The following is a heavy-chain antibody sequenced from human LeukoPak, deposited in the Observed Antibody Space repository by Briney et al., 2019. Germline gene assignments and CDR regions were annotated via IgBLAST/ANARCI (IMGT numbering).Heavy chain of an antibody. D-gene: IGHD4-17*01. CDR3: ARARGDYYYGMDV. J-gene: IGHJ6*02. CDR2: IYSGGST. Sequence: GGSLRLSCAASGFTFSSYAMSWVRQAPGKGLEWVSVIYSGGSTYYADSVKGRFTISRDNSKNTLYLQMNSLRAEDTAVYYCARARGDYYYGMDVWGQGTTVTVSS. V-gene: IGHV3-53*01. CDR1: GFTFSSYA.